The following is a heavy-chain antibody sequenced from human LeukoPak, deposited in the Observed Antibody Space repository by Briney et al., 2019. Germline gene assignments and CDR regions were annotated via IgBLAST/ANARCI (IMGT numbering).Heavy chain of an antibody. V-gene: IGHV4-59*01. CDR1: GGSISSYY. Sequence: SETLSLTCTVSGGSISSYYWSWIRQPPGKGLEWIGYIYYSGSTNYNPSLKSRVTISVDTSKNQFSLKLSSVTAADTAVYYCARTVAGTFDYWGQGTLVTVSS. CDR2: IYYSGST. D-gene: IGHD6-19*01. J-gene: IGHJ4*02. CDR3: ARTVAGTFDY.